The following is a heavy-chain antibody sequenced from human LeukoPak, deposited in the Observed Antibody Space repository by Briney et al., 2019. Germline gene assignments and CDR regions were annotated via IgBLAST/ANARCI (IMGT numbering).Heavy chain of an antibody. V-gene: IGHV3-15*01. D-gene: IGHD1-26*01. J-gene: IGHJ4*02. CDR1: GFTFRNAW. CDR2: IKSKADGGTT. Sequence: PGGSLRLSCAASGFTFRNAWMSWVRQAPGKGLEWVGRIKSKADGGTTDYAAPVKGRFTISRDNSKNTLYLQMNSLRAEDTAVYYCAKAGSIRFDYWGQGTLVTVSS. CDR3: AKAGSIRFDY.